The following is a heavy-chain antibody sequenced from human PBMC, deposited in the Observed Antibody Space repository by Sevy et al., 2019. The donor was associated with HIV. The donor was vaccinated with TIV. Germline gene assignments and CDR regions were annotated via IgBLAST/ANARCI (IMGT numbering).Heavy chain of an antibody. V-gene: IGHV3-30-3*01. Sequence: GGSLRLSCSASGFTFCSYAMHWVRQAPGKGLEWVAVISYDGSNKYYADSVKGRFTVSRDNSKNTLYLQMNSLRAEDTAVYYCARDGGYCSGGSCYIDAYDIWGQGTMVTVSS. CDR1: GFTFCSYA. CDR2: ISYDGSNK. J-gene: IGHJ3*02. D-gene: IGHD2-15*01. CDR3: ARDGGYCSGGSCYIDAYDI.